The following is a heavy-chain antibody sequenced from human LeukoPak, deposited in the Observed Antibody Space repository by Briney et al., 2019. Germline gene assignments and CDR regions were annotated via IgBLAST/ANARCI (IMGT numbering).Heavy chain of an antibody. CDR2: IYYSGST. CDR1: GASITSYY. Sequence: SETLSLTCAVSGASITSYYWSWIRQPPGKGLEWIGYIYYSGSTNYNPSLKSRVTMSVDTSKNEFSLKLSSVTTADTAVYYCATRRIAVAAPFDYWGQGALVTVSS. CDR3: ATRRIAVAAPFDY. D-gene: IGHD6-19*01. J-gene: IGHJ4*02. V-gene: IGHV4-59*01.